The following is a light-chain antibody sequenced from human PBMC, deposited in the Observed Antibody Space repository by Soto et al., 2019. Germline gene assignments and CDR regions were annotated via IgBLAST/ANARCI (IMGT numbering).Light chain of an antibody. Sequence: QPVLTQPPSASGPPGQRVAIPCSGSTSNIGSKYVYWYQQLPGTAPKLLIYRNNQRPSGVPDRFSGSKSGTSASLAISGLRSEDEAEYYCAAWDGGLSGWVFGGGTKLTVL. CDR3: AAWDGGLSGWV. CDR2: RNN. V-gene: IGLV1-47*01. CDR1: TSNIGSKY. J-gene: IGLJ3*02.